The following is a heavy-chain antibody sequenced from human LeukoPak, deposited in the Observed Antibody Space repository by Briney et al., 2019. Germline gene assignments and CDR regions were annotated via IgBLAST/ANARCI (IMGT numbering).Heavy chain of an antibody. V-gene: IGHV3-7*03. D-gene: IGHD1-26*01. CDR1: GFTFSTYW. CDR2: IKQDGSDK. CDR3: ARWAGGHYDY. J-gene: IGHJ4*02. Sequence: PGGSLRLPCAVSGFTFSTYWMSWVRQAPGKGLEWVANIKQDGSDKYYVESVKGRFTISRDNAKNSLYLQMNSLRAEDTAVYYCARWAGGHYDYWGQGTLVTVSS.